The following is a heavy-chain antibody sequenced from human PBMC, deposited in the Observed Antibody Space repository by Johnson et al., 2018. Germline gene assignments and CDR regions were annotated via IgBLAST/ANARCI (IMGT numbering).Heavy chain of an antibody. J-gene: IGHJ6*04. Sequence: VQLVQSGGGLVQPGRSLRLSCTASGFTFGDYAMSWFRQAPGKGLEWVGFIRSKAYGGTTEYAASVKGRFTISRDDSKSIAYLQMNSLRAEDTAVYYCARDRDCSGGSCYSSFGSDVWGKGTTVTVSS. D-gene: IGHD2-15*01. CDR2: IRSKAYGGTT. V-gene: IGHV3-49*03. CDR3: ARDRDCSGGSCYSSFGSDV. CDR1: GFTFGDYA.